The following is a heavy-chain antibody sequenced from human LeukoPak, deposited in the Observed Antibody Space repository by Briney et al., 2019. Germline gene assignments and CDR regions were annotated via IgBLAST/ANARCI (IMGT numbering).Heavy chain of an antibody. CDR1: GYTFTGYY. V-gene: IGHV1-2*02. CDR3: ARESVTAMEYYFDY. CDR2: ISPNSGGT. D-gene: IGHD5-18*01. J-gene: IGHJ4*02. Sequence: ASVKVSCKASGYTFTGYYMHWVRQAPGQGLEWMGWISPNSGGTNYAQKFQGRVTMTRDTSISTAYMELSRLRSDDTAVYYCARESVTAMEYYFDYWGQGTLVTVSS.